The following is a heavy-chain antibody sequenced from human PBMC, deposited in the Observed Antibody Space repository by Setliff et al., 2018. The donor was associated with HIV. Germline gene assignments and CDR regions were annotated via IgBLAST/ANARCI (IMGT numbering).Heavy chain of an antibody. V-gene: IGHV1-2*06. Sequence: ASVKVSCKASGYTFTGYYMHWVRQAPGQGLEWRGRINPNSGGTNYAQKFQGRVTMTRDTSISTAYMELSRLRSDDTAVYYCARDRSSYGWGVYYWGQGTLVTVSS. J-gene: IGHJ4*02. D-gene: IGHD2-8*01. CDR2: INPNSGGT. CDR1: GYTFTGYY. CDR3: ARDRSSYGWGVYY.